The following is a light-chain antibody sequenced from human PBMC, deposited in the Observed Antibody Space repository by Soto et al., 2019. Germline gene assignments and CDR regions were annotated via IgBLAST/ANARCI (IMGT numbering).Light chain of an antibody. CDR3: SSYTSSSTLGV. CDR2: DVI. CDR1: SSDVGGYNY. Sequence: QSALTQPASVSGSPGQSITISCTGTSSDVGGYNYVSWYQQHPGKAPKVMIYDVINRPSGVSNRFSGSKSGNTASLTISGLQAEDEADYYCSSYTSSSTLGVFGTGTKLTVL. J-gene: IGLJ1*01. V-gene: IGLV2-14*01.